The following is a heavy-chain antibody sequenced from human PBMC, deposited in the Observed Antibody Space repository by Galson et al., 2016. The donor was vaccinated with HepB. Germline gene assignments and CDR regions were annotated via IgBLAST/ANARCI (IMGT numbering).Heavy chain of an antibody. Sequence: SLRLSCAGSGFIFSDQAMSWVRQAPGKGLEWVSAINGGGDTTFYADSVKGRFIVSRDNSEDTLYLQTNSLRAEDTALYYCARHNLGAAFVQFWGPGTLVTVSS. CDR1: GFIFSDQA. D-gene: IGHD1-26*01. CDR3: ARHNLGAAFVQF. V-gene: IGHV3-23*01. J-gene: IGHJ4*02. CDR2: INGGGDTT.